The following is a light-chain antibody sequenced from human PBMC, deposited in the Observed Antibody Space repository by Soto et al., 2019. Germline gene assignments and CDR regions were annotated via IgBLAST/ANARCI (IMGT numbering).Light chain of an antibody. CDR2: GAS. V-gene: IGKV3-20*01. CDR3: QQYGASPLT. J-gene: IGKJ4*01. CDR1: QTVPNNY. Sequence: EIVLTQSPGTLSLSAGDGVSLSCRASQTVPNNYLAWYQQKPDQAPRLLIFGASNRATGIPVRFGGSGSGTDFTLSISGLEPEDFAVYYCQQYGASPLTFGGGARLEVK.